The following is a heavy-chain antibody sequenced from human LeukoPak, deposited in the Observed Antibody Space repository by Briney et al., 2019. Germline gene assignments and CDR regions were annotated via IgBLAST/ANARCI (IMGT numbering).Heavy chain of an antibody. Sequence: PSETLSLTCTVSGYSIGSGYYWGWIRQPPGKGLEWIGSIYHSGSTYYNPSLKSRVTISVGTSKNQFSLKLSSVTAADTAVYYCARDGKYYDSSGYSDYWGQGTLVTVSS. CDR1: GYSIGSGYY. CDR2: IYHSGST. D-gene: IGHD3-22*01. CDR3: ARDGKYYDSSGYSDY. V-gene: IGHV4-38-2*02. J-gene: IGHJ4*02.